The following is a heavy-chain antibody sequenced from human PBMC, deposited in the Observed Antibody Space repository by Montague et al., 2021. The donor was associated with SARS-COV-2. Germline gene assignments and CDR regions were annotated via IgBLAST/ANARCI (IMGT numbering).Heavy chain of an antibody. CDR3: ARGRLVGDSSSWYYFDY. V-gene: IGHV4-4*02. CDR1: GGSINTNNW. CDR2: IFHSGTT. D-gene: IGHD6-13*01. Sequence: SETLSLTCAVSGGSINTNNWCTWVRQPPGEGLGWIGQIFHSGTTNYNPSLESRVTISVDKSKNQFSLRLSSVTAADTAVYYCARGRLVGDSSSWYYFDYWGQGTLVAVSS. J-gene: IGHJ4*02.